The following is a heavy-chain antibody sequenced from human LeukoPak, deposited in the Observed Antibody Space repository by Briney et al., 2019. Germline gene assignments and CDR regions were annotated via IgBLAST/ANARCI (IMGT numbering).Heavy chain of an antibody. CDR2: IFGSGGST. Sequence: GGSLRLSCAASGFTFSNYAMNWVRQAPGKGLEWVSGIFGSGGSTHYADSVKGRFTISRDNSKKTVYLQMNSLRAEDTAVYYCAKTTTGYSSGRFPGWPVDYWGQGTLVTVSS. D-gene: IGHD6-19*01. CDR1: GFTFSNYA. V-gene: IGHV3-23*01. CDR3: AKTTTGYSSGRFPGWPVDY. J-gene: IGHJ4*02.